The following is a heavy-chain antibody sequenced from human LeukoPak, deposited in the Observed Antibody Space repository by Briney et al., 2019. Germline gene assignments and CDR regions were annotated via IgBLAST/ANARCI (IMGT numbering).Heavy chain of an antibody. CDR2: ISWNSGSI. CDR3: AKARGRKAAAGLYYFDY. J-gene: IGHJ4*02. V-gene: IGHV3-9*03. D-gene: IGHD6-13*01. Sequence: GRSLRLSCAASGFTFDDYAMHWVRQAPGKGLEWVSGISWNSGSIGYADSVKGRFTISRDNAKNSLYLQMNSLRAEDMALYYCAKARGRKAAAGLYYFDYWGQGTLVTVSS. CDR1: GFTFDDYA.